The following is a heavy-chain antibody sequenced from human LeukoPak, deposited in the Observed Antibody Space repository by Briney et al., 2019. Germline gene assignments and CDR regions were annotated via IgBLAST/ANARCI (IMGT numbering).Heavy chain of an antibody. D-gene: IGHD3-10*01. CDR2: INPNSGGT. J-gene: IGHJ6*04. CDR1: GYTFTGYY. Sequence: ASVKVSCKASGYTFTGYYMHWVRQAPGQGLEWMGWINPNSGGTNYAQKFQGWVTMTRDTSISTAYMELSRLRSDDTAVYYCARGAMVRGVIYYYGMDVWGKGTTVTVSS. CDR3: ARGAMVRGVIYYYGMDV. V-gene: IGHV1-2*04.